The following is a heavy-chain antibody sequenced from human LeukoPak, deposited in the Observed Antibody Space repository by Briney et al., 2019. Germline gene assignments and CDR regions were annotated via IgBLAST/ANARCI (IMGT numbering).Heavy chain of an antibody. D-gene: IGHD6-13*01. Sequence: PGGSLRLSCAASGFTFSSYSMNWVRQAPGKGLEWVSSISSSSSYIYYADSVKGRFTISRDNAKNSLYLQINSLRAEDTAVYYCARGTSGYSSSWYGGYFDYWGQGTLVTVSS. CDR3: ARGTSGYSSSWYGGYFDY. CDR2: ISSSSSYI. V-gene: IGHV3-21*01. CDR1: GFTFSSYS. J-gene: IGHJ4*02.